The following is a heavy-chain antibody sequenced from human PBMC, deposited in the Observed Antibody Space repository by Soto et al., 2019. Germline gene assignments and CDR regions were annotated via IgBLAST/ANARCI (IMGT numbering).Heavy chain of an antibody. CDR1: GYTFTGYY. D-gene: IGHD3-22*01. V-gene: IGHV1-2*04. Sequence: GASVKVSCKASGYTFTGYYMHWVRQAPGQGLEWMGWIYPNSGGTNYAQKFQGWVTMTRDTSISTAYMELSGLRSDDTAVYYCARDIIEYYYDSSANRREYYYYGMDVWGQGTTVTVSS. J-gene: IGHJ6*02. CDR2: IYPNSGGT. CDR3: ARDIIEYYYDSSANRREYYYYGMDV.